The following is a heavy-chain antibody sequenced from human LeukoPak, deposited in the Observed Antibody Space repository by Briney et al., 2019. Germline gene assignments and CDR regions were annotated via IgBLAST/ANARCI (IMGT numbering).Heavy chain of an antibody. D-gene: IGHD3-10*01. CDR1: VFTFISYW. CDR3: ARDPSYYYGSGSYYTRAGWFDP. J-gene: IGHJ5*02. CDR2: INSDGSST. Sequence: GGSLRLSCAASVFTFISYWLYWVRQAPGKGLVWVSLINSDGSSTRYADSGKGRLTISRDNAKNTLYLQMNSLSAEDTAVYYCARDPSYYYGSGSYYTRAGWFDPWGQGTLVTVSS. V-gene: IGHV3-74*01.